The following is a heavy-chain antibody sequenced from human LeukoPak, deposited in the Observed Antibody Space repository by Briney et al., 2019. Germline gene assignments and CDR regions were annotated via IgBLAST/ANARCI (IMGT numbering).Heavy chain of an antibody. CDR3: ARTYGDYSDYYMDV. V-gene: IGHV4-59*08. Sequence: SETLSLTCTVSGGSISSYYWSWIRQPPGKGLEWIGYIYYSGSTNYNPSLKSRVTISVDTSKNQFSLKLSSVTAADTAVYYCARTYGDYSDYYMDVWGKGTTVTVS. J-gene: IGHJ6*03. D-gene: IGHD4-17*01. CDR1: GGSISSYY. CDR2: IYYSGST.